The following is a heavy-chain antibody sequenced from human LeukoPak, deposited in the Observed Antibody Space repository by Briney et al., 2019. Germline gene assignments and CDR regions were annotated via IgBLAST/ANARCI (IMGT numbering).Heavy chain of an antibody. CDR2: INHSGST. V-gene: IGHV4-34*01. D-gene: IGHD3-10*01. CDR1: GGSFSGYY. CDR3: ARETDITMVQGVYYYGMDV. J-gene: IGHJ6*02. Sequence: SETLSLTCAVYGGSFSGYYWSWIRQPPGKGLEWIGEINHSGSTNYNPSLKSQVTISVDTSKNQFSLKLSSVTAADTAVYYCARETDITMVQGVYYYGMDVWGQGTTVTVSS.